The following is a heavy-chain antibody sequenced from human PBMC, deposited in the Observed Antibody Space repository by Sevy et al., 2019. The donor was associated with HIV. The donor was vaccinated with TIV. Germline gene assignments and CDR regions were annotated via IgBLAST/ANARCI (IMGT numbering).Heavy chain of an antibody. D-gene: IGHD6-19*01. J-gene: IGHJ4*02. V-gene: IGHV3-30*04. CDR2: ISYDGSNK. CDR3: ARDSGEWLVFDY. Sequence: GGSLRRSCAASGFTFSSYAMHWVRQAPGKGLEWVAVISYDGSNKYYADSVKGRFTISRDNSKNTLYLQMNSLRAEDTAVYYCARDSGEWLVFDYWGQGTLVTVSS. CDR1: GFTFSSYA.